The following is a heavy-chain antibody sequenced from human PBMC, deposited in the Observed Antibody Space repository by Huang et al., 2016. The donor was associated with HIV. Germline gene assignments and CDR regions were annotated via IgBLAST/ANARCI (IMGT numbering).Heavy chain of an antibody. CDR1: GGFLCDHY. D-gene: IGHD2-21*02. V-gene: IGHV4-34*02. CDR3: ARPRMTATSSDSTWSFFDS. Sequence: QVQLQQWGAGLLKPSGALSLKCAVYGGFLCDHYWTWIRLSPGKRLEWIGELNHRGLSTYNPSLGSRVTMSVDMSKNQFSLNLTSLTAADTAVYYCARPRMTATSSDSTWSFFDSWGQGTLVIVSS. J-gene: IGHJ4*02. CDR2: LNHRGLS.